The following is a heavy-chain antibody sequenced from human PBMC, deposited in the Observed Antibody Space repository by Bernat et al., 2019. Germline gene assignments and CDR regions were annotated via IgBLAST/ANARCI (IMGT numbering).Heavy chain of an antibody. CDR3: AREQSIAAYIDY. Sequence: QVQLVESGGGLVQPGRSLRLSCAASGFPFSSYGMHWVRQAPGKGLEWVVVIWYDGSNKNYADAVKGRFTITRDNSKNTLYLQMNSVRAEDTAVYYCAREQSIAAYIDYWGQGTLVTVSS. J-gene: IGHJ4*02. V-gene: IGHV3-33*01. CDR1: GFPFSSYG. D-gene: IGHD6-6*01. CDR2: IWYDGSNK.